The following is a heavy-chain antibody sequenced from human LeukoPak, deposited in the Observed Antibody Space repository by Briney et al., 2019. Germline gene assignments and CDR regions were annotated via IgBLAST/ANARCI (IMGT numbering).Heavy chain of an antibody. CDR3: ARTTAMAPYYFDY. CDR1: GFTFSSYA. D-gene: IGHD5-18*01. Sequence: GGSLRLSCAASGFTFSSYAMSWVRQAPGKGLEWVSGINWNGGSTGYADSVKGRFTISRDNAKNSLYLQMNSLRAEDTALYYCARTTAMAPYYFDYWGQGTLVTVSS. V-gene: IGHV3-20*04. J-gene: IGHJ4*02. CDR2: INWNGGST.